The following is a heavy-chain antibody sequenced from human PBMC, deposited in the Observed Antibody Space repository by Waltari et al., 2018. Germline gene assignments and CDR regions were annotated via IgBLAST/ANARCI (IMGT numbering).Heavy chain of an antibody. V-gene: IGHV5-51*01. Sequence: EVQLVRSGAEVKKPGECLKISCPGSGYSVTRYWIGWVRQMRGKGLEWMGILYPGDSDTKYSPPCQGQVTISDAKSTSNAYLQRISLKASDTAMYYCARQSGRRLRDAFDNWGQGTMVTVSS. D-gene: IGHD6-19*01. CDR2: LYPGDSDT. CDR1: GYSVTRYW. J-gene: IGHJ3*02. CDR3: ARQSGRRLRDAFDN.